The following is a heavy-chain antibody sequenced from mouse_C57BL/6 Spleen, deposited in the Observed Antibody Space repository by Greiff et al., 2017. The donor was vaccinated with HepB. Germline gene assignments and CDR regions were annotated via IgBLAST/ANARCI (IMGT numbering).Heavy chain of an antibody. CDR2: ISSGGSYT. J-gene: IGHJ2*01. CDR1: GFTFSSYG. CDR3: ARPVTGYYFDY. V-gene: IGHV5-6*02. Sequence: DVKLVESGGDLVKPGGSLKLSCAASGFTFSSYGMSWVRQTPDKRLEWVATISSGGSYTYYPDSVKGRFTISRDNAKNTLYLQMSSLKSEDTAMYYCARPVTGYYFDYWGQGTTLTVSS. D-gene: IGHD2-1*01.